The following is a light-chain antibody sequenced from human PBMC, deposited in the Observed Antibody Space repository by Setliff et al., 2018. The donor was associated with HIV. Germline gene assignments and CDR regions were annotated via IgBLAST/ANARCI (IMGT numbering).Light chain of an antibody. CDR3: SSYAVSNTLP. CDR1: SSDVGGYSY. CDR2: EVR. V-gene: IGLV2-14*03. Sequence: ALTQPASVSGSLGQSITISCTGTSSDVGGYSYVSWYQQHPGKAPKLIIYEVRNRPSGVSNRFSASKSGNTASLTISGLQAEDEADYYCSSYAVSNTLPFGTGTKVTV. J-gene: IGLJ1*01.